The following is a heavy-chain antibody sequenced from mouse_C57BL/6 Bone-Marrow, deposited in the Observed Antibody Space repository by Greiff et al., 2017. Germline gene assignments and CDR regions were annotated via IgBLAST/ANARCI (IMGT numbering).Heavy chain of an antibody. V-gene: IGHV1-26*01. CDR1: GYTFTDYY. D-gene: IGHD1-1*01. CDR3: ARGYYGSSGYFDV. CDR2: INPNNGGT. J-gene: IGHJ1*03. Sequence: EVQLQQSGPELVKPGASVKISCKASGYTFTDYYMNWVKQSHGKSLEWIGDINPNNGGTSYNQKFKGKATLTVDKSSSTAYMELRSLTSEDSAVYYCARGYYGSSGYFDVWGTGTTVTVSS.